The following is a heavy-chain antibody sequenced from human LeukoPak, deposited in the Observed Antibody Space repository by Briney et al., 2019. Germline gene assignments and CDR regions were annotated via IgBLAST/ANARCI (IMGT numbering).Heavy chain of an antibody. CDR2: ISYDGNHI. D-gene: IGHD3-10*01. Sequence: PGRSLRLSCAASGFTFSSYAMHWVRQAPGKGLEWVAVISYDGNHIFYADSVKGRFTISRDNSKNTLYLQMNSLRAEDTAVYYCARDAVWFGELLSQYYYYGMDVWGQGTTVTVSS. CDR3: ARDAVWFGELLSQYYYYGMDV. J-gene: IGHJ6*02. V-gene: IGHV3-30*04. CDR1: GFTFSSYA.